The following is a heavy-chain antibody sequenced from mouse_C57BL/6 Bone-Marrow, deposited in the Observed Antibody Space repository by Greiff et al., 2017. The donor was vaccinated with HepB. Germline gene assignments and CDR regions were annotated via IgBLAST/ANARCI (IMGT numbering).Heavy chain of an antibody. Sequence: VQLKESGPELVKPGASVKISCKASGYSFTGYYMNWVKQSPEKSLEWIGEINPSTGGTTYNQKFKAKATLTVDKSSSTAYMQLKSLTSEDSAVYYCARRNYGNYGAYWGQGTLVTVSA. CDR3: ARRNYGNYGAY. CDR2: INPSTGGT. J-gene: IGHJ3*01. V-gene: IGHV1-42*01. CDR1: GYSFTGYY. D-gene: IGHD2-1*01.